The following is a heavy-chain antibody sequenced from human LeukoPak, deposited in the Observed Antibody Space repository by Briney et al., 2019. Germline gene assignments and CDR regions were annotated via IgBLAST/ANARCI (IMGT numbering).Heavy chain of an antibody. V-gene: IGHV3-74*01. J-gene: IGHJ4*02. Sequence: PGGSLRLSCAASGFTFGSYWMHWVRRAPGEGLVWVSRINTDGGDTIYADSVKGRFTISRDNAKNTLFLQMNSLRAEDTAVYYCARDEKIVGASGQDYWGQGTLVTVSS. D-gene: IGHD1-26*01. CDR2: INTDGGDT. CDR3: ARDEKIVGASGQDY. CDR1: GFTFGSYW.